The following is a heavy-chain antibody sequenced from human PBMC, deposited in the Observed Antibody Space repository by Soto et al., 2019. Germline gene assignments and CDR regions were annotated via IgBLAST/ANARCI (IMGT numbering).Heavy chain of an antibody. CDR3: ARLAAAGQPGIDP. CDR2: IHHSGST. V-gene: IGHV4-34*01. J-gene: IGHJ5*02. Sequence: QVQLQQWGAGLLKPSETLSLTCAVYGGSFSGYYWSWIRQPPGKGLEWIGEIHHSGSTNYNPSLKSLVTISVDASKNQFSLKLSSVTAADTAVYYCARLAAAGQPGIDPWGQETLVTVSS. D-gene: IGHD6-13*01. CDR1: GGSFSGYY.